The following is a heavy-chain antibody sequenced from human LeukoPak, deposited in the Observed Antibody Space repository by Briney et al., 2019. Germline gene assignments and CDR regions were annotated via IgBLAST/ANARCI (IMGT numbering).Heavy chain of an antibody. CDR1: GFTFSSYA. CDR2: ISSNGGST. CDR3: ARGPSGYHNT. Sequence: GGSLRLSCAASGFTFSSYAMHWVRQAPGKGLEYVSAISSNGGSTYYANSVKGRFTISRDNSKNTLYLQMGSLRAEDTAVYYCARGPSGYHNTGGQGTLVTVSS. V-gene: IGHV3-64*01. J-gene: IGHJ4*02. D-gene: IGHD5-12*01.